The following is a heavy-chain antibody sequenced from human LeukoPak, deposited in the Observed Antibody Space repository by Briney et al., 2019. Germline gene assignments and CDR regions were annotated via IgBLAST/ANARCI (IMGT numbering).Heavy chain of an antibody. D-gene: IGHD3-10*01. V-gene: IGHV4-61*01. Sequence: SSDTLSLTCTVSGASVNIGNYYWSWIRKPPGKGLEWIVYISHIGSTNYNPSLKSRVTISVDKSKNQFSLKLTSVTAADTAVYYCARAQVNYFDYWGQGTLVTVSS. CDR3: ARAQVNYFDY. J-gene: IGHJ4*02. CDR2: ISHIGST. CDR1: GASVNIGNYY.